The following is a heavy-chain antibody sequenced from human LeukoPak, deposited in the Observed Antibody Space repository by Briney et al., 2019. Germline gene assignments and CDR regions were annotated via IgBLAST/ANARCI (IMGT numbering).Heavy chain of an antibody. J-gene: IGHJ5*02. V-gene: IGHV4-61*09. D-gene: IGHD6-13*01. CDR3: ARAPHSSSWYGYHWFDP. Sequence: PSQTLSLTCTVSGGSISSGSYYWSWIRQPARKGLEWIGHIYTSGSTNYNPSLKSRVTISVDTSKNQFSLKLSSVTAADTAVYYCARAPHSSSWYGYHWFDPWGQGTLVTVSP. CDR1: GGSISSGSYY. CDR2: IYTSGST.